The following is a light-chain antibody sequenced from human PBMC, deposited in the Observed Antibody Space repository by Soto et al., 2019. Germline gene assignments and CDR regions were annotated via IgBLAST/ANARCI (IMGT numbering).Light chain of an antibody. Sequence: EIVLTQSPATLSLSPGERATLSCRASQSVGSFLAWYQPKSGQTPRLLIYDASNRVTGIPARFSGSGSGTDFPLTSSSLEPEEIAVYYCQHRANWLGTFGPGTKVDMK. CDR1: QSVGSF. CDR3: QHRANWLGT. V-gene: IGKV3-11*01. CDR2: DAS. J-gene: IGKJ3*01.